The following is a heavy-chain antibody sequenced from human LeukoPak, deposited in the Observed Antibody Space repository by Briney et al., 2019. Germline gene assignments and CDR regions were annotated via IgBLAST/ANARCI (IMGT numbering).Heavy chain of an antibody. CDR3: ARGYSGYAPHDY. CDR2: ISGYSGKT. D-gene: IGHD5-12*01. V-gene: IGHV1-18*01. CDR1: GYTLTRYG. J-gene: IGHJ4*02. Sequence: GASVKVSCKASGYTLTRYGLSWVRQAPGQGLEWMGWISGYSGKTNYAQKLQDRVTMTTDTSTSTAYMELRSLRSDDTAVYYCARGYSGYAPHDYWGQGTLVTVSS.